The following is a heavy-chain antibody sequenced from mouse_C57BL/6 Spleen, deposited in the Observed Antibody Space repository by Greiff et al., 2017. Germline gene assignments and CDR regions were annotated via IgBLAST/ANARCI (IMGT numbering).Heavy chain of an antibody. Sequence: VKLQESGAELVRPGASVKLSCTASGFNIKDDYMHWVKQRPEQGLEWIGWIDPENGDTEYASKFQGKATITADTSSNTAYLQLSSLTSEDTAVYYCTTGDYYYGSSSFDYWGQGTTLTVSS. CDR3: TTGDYYYGSSSFDY. D-gene: IGHD1-1*01. CDR1: GFNIKDDY. V-gene: IGHV14-4*01. J-gene: IGHJ2*01. CDR2: IDPENGDT.